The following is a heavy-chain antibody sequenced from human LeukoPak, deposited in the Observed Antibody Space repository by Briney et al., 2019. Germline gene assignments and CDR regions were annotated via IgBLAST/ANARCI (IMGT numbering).Heavy chain of an antibody. J-gene: IGHJ2*01. CDR2: FDPEDGET. CDR1: GYTLTELT. CDR3: ATGPRAAAGTGYFDL. Sequence: GATLKVSCTVSGYTLTELTMHRVRRAPGHGLEGRGGFDPEDGETIYAQKFQGRVTMTEDTSTDTAYMELSSLRSEDTAVYYCATGPRAAAGTGYFDLWGRGTLVTVSS. V-gene: IGHV1-24*01. D-gene: IGHD6-13*01.